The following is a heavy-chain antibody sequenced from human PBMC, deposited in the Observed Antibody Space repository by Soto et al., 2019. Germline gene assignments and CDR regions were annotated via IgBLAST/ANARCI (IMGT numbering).Heavy chain of an antibody. D-gene: IGHD3-16*02. J-gene: IGHJ4*02. Sequence: SETLSLTCAVYGGSFSGYYWSWIRQPPGKGLEWVGEINHSGSTNYNPSLKSRVTISVDTSENQFSLKLSSVTAADTAVYYCARNPYMITFGGVIVSFGYWGQGTLVTVSS. CDR3: ARNPYMITFGGVIVSFGY. CDR1: GGSFSGYY. CDR2: INHSGST. V-gene: IGHV4-34*01.